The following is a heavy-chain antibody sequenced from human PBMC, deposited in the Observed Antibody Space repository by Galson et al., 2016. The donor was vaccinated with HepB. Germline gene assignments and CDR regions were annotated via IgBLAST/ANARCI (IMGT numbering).Heavy chain of an antibody. CDR3: ARDRLASGNHLDY. CDR1: GFTFSTYC. CDR2: IWHDGSNK. V-gene: IGHV3-33*01. J-gene: IGHJ4*02. D-gene: IGHD4-23*01. Sequence: SLRLSCAASGFTFSTYCMHWVRQAPGKGLEWVAVIWHDGSNKYYADSVKGRFTISRDSSTLYLQMNSLRAEDTAEYYCARDRLASGNHLDYWGQGTLVTVAS.